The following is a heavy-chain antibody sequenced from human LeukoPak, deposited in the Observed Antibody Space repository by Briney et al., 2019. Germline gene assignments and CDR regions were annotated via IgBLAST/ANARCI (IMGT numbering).Heavy chain of an antibody. D-gene: IGHD2-15*01. J-gene: IGHJ4*02. V-gene: IGHV4-34*01. Sequence: PSETLSLTCAVYGGSFSSYYWSWIRQPPGKGLEWIGEINHSGSTNYNPSLKSRVTISVDTSKDQFSLKLSSVTAADTAVYYCARSRSPPDVVVVAATDSYFDYWGQGTLVTVSS. CDR3: ARSRSPPDVVVVAATDSYFDY. CDR1: GGSFSSYY. CDR2: INHSGST.